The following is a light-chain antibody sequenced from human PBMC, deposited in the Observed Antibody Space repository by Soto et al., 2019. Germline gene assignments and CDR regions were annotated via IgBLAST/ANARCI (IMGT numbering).Light chain of an antibody. Sequence: QSVLTQPPSVSGAPGQRVTISCSGCSSNIGTGYDVHWYQQFPGRAPKLLIYDNSNRPSGVPDRFSGSKSGTSASLAITGLQAEDEADYYCQSYDSSLSGWVFGGGTKLTVL. CDR1: SSNIGTGYD. CDR3: QSYDSSLSGWV. V-gene: IGLV1-40*01. CDR2: DNS. J-gene: IGLJ3*02.